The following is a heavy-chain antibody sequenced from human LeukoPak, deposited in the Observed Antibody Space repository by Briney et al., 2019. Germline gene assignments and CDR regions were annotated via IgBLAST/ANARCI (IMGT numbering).Heavy chain of an antibody. J-gene: IGHJ4*02. V-gene: IGHV3-7*03. CDR1: GFTFNNYW. CDR2: IKKDGSER. CDR3: ARADYD. D-gene: IGHD4-17*01. Sequence: GGSLRLSCAASGFTFNNYWMAWVRQAPGKGLEWVANIKKDGSERYYVDSVKGRFTISRDNSKNTLYLQMNSLRAEDTAVYYCARADYDWGQGTLVTVSS.